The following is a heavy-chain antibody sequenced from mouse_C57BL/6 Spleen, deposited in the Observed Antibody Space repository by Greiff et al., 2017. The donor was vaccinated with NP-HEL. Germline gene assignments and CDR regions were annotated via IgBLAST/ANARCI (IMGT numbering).Heavy chain of an antibody. CDR2: FTMYSDAT. CDR1: YFAFLASA. CDR3: ARGGNYEGYWYFDV. Sequence: LHQSGAELVRPGSSVKLSCMDSYFAFLASAMHWVKQRPGHGLEWIGSFTMYSDATEYSENFKGKATLTANTSSNTAYMELSSLTSEDSAVYYCARGGNYEGYWYFDVWGTGTTVTVSS. V-gene: IGHV1-49*01. J-gene: IGHJ1*03. D-gene: IGHD2-1*01.